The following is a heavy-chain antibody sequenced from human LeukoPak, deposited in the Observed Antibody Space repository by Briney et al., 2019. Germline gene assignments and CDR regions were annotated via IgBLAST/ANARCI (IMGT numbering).Heavy chain of an antibody. Sequence: ASVNVSCTASGYTFTIYAMNWVRQAPGQGLEWMGWINTNTGNPTYAQGFTGRFVFSLDTSVSTAYLQISSLKAEDTAVYYCARRLGYCSSTSCPLGVDYWGQGTLVTVSS. CDR3: ARRLGYCSSTSCPLGVDY. J-gene: IGHJ4*02. CDR1: GYTFTIYA. V-gene: IGHV7-4-1*02. CDR2: INTNTGNP. D-gene: IGHD2-2*01.